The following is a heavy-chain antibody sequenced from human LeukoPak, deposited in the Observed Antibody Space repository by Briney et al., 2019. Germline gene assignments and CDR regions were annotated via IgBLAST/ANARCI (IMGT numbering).Heavy chain of an antibody. J-gene: IGHJ3*02. Sequence: SETLSLTCAVYGGSFSGYYWSWIRQPPGKGLEWIGYIYYSGSTNYNPSLKSRVTISVDTSKNQFSLKLSSVTAADTAVYYCARDSSTNGAFDIWGQGTMVTVSS. D-gene: IGHD1-1*01. CDR3: ARDSSTNGAFDI. CDR2: IYYSGST. CDR1: GGSFSGYY. V-gene: IGHV4-59*01.